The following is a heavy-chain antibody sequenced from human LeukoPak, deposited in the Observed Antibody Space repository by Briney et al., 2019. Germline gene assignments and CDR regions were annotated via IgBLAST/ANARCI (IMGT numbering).Heavy chain of an antibody. CDR2: ISGSGGST. V-gene: IGHV3-23*01. CDR3: AKTEGSTSCYYPPVCCLFDP. CDR1: GFTFSSYA. J-gene: IGHJ5*02. D-gene: IGHD2-2*01. Sequence: PGGSLRLSCAASGFTFSSYAMSWVRQAPGKGLEWVSTISGSGGSTYYADSVKGRFTISRGNSKNTLYLQMNSLRAEDTAVYYCAKTEGSTSCYYPPVCCLFDPWGQGTLVTVSS.